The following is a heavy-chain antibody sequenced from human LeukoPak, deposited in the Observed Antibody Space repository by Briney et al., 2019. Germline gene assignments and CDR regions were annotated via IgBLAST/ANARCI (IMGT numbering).Heavy chain of an antibody. Sequence: GGSLRLSCAASGFTFSSYAMSWVRQAPGKGLEWVSAISGSGGSTYYADSVKGRFTISRDNAKNSLYLQMNSLRAEDTAVYYCAREHSDYDFWSGYSDYWGQGTLVTVSS. CDR3: AREHSDYDFWSGYSDY. CDR1: GFTFSSYA. V-gene: IGHV3-23*01. J-gene: IGHJ4*02. CDR2: ISGSGGST. D-gene: IGHD3-3*01.